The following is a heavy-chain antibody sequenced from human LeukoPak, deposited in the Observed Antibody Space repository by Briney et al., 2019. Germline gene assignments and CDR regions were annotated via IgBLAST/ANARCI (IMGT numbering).Heavy chain of an antibody. J-gene: IGHJ6*03. V-gene: IGHV1-2*02. CDR1: GYTFTGYY. D-gene: IGHD2-8*01. Sequence: ASVKVSCKASGYTFTGYYMHWGRQAPGQGLEWRGWINPNSGGTNYAQKFQGRVTMIRDTSISTAYMELSRLRSDDTAVYYCARDPGCTNGVCYPYYYYYMDVWGKGTTVTVSS. CDR2: INPNSGGT. CDR3: ARDPGCTNGVCYPYYYYYMDV.